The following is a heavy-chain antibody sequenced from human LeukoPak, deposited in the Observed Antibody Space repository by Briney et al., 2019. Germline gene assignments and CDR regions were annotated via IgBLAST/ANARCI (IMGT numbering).Heavy chain of an antibody. V-gene: IGHV4-61*09. CDR3: AREGGVYYDILTRDAFDI. CDR1: GGSISSGSYY. J-gene: IGHJ3*02. D-gene: IGHD3-9*01. Sequence: SQTLSLTCTVSGGSISSGSYYWSWIRQPAGKGLEWIGHIYAGGSTYYNPSLKSRVTISVDTSKNQFFVKLSSVTAADTAVYYCAREGGVYYDILTRDAFDIWGQGTMVTVSS. CDR2: IYAGGST.